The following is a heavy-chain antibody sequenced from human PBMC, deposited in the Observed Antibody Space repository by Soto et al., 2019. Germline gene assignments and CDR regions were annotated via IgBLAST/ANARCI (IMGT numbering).Heavy chain of an antibody. V-gene: IGHV1-8*02. CDR3: ARALFGVVISGNYYYYYGMDV. J-gene: IGHJ6*02. CDR2: MNPNSGNT. CDR1: GFTFSTSA. Sequence: GASVKVSCKTSGFTFSTSAVHWVRQARGHRLQWIGWMNPNSGNTGYAQKFQGRVTMTRNTSISTAYMELSSLRSEDTAVYYCARALFGVVISGNYYYYYGMDVWGQGTTVTVSS. D-gene: IGHD3-3*01.